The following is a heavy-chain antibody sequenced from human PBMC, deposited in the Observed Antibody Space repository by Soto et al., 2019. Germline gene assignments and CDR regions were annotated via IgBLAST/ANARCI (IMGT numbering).Heavy chain of an antibody. CDR2: MSNSGGDR. J-gene: IGHJ5*02. D-gene: IGHD1-1*01. V-gene: IGHV3-23*01. CDR1: GFSFSTYA. CDR3: AKDRVIQLLPIWPDP. Sequence: GGSLRLSFAASGFSFSTYAMAWVRKAPGKGLEWVSVMSNSGGDRYYADSVKGRFTISRDNSENMLYLQMSSLRAEDTAVYYCAKDRVIQLLPIWPDPWGQGTLVTVSS.